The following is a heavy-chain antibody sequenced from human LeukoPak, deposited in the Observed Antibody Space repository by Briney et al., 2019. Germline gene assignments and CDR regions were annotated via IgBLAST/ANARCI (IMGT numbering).Heavy chain of an antibody. D-gene: IGHD6-19*01. CDR2: IRYDGTNK. V-gene: IGHV3-30*02. Sequence: GGSLRLSCVASGFTFSNYGMTWVRQAPGQGLEWVAFIRYDGTNKYYADSVKGRFTTSRDNSKNTVYLQMNSLRAEDTAIYYCARSSGWYHRGPDYYYYYMDVWGKGTTVTVS. CDR1: GFTFSNYG. CDR3: ARSSGWYHRGPDYYYYYMDV. J-gene: IGHJ6*03.